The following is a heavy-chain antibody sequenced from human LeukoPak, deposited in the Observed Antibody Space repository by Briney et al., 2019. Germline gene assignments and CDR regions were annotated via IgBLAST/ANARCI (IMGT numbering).Heavy chain of an antibody. D-gene: IGHD6-13*01. CDR3: ARFSSSWFDY. Sequence: GWSLRLSCAASGFTFNSYAMSWVRQAPGKGLEWVSGINPSGGSTYYADSVKGRFTISRDNSKNTLYLQMNSLRDEDTAVYYCARFSSSWFDYRGQGTPVTVSS. J-gene: IGHJ4*02. CDR1: GFTFNSYA. V-gene: IGHV3-23*01. CDR2: INPSGGST.